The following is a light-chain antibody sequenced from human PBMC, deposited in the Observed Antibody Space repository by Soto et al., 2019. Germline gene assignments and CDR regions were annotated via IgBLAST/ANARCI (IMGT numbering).Light chain of an antibody. CDR1: SSDVGGYNY. J-gene: IGLJ1*01. V-gene: IGLV2-8*01. CDR3: SSYAGSNNFDV. CDR2: EVF. Sequence: QSALTQPTSASGSPGQSVTISCTGTSSDVGGYNYVSWYQQHPGKAPKLMIYEVFKRPSGVPDRFSGSKSGNTASLPVSGLQAEDEADYYCSSYAGSNNFDVFGTGTKVTVL.